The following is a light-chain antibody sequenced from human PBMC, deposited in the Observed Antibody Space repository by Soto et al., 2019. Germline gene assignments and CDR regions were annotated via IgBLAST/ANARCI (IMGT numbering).Light chain of an antibody. V-gene: IGKV1-39*01. CDR3: QQSYSNPYT. CDR2: AAS. J-gene: IGKJ2*01. CDR1: QSISSY. Sequence: DIQMTQSPSSLSASVGDRVTITCRASQSISSYLNWYQQNPGKAPKLLIYAASSLQSGVPSRFSGSGSGTDFPLIISSLQLEDLATYYCQQSYSNPYTFGQGNKLEIK.